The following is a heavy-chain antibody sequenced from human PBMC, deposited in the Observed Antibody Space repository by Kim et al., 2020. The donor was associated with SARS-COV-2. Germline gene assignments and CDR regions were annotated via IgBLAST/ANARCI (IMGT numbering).Heavy chain of an antibody. V-gene: IGHV3-23*01. D-gene: IGHD3-16*01. CDR2: T. J-gene: IGHJ4*02. CDR3: AKERWGGVLDY. Sequence: TNYADSVKGRLTISRDNSKTNVYLQRNSLRAEDTAVYYCAKERWGGVLDYWGQGTLPTVSS.